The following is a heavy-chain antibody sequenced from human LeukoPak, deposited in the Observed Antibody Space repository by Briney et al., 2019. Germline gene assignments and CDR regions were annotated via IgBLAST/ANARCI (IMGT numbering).Heavy chain of an antibody. Sequence: PGGSLRLSCAASGFTFSDYYMSWIRQAPGKGLEGVSYISSSGSTIYYADSVKGRFTISRDNAKNSLYLQMNSLRAEDTAVYYCAMGGYQLPGGYYYYYYMDVWGKGTTVTVSS. CDR2: ISSSGSTI. CDR1: GFTFSDYY. V-gene: IGHV3-11*01. D-gene: IGHD2-2*01. J-gene: IGHJ6*03. CDR3: AMGGYQLPGGYYYYYYMDV.